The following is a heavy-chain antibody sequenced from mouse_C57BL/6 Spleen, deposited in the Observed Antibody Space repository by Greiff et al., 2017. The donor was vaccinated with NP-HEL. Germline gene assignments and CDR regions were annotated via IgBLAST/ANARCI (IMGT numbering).Heavy chain of an antibody. CDR2: IHPNSGST. Sequence: QVQLQQSGAELVKPGASVKLSCKASGYTFTSYWMHWVKQRPGQGLEWIGMIHPNSGSTNYNEKFKSKATLTVDKSSSTAYMQLSSLTSEDSAVYYCAREGYDYDGAWFAYWGQGTLVTVSA. V-gene: IGHV1-64*01. J-gene: IGHJ3*01. CDR3: AREGYDYDGAWFAY. CDR1: GYTFTSYW. D-gene: IGHD2-4*01.